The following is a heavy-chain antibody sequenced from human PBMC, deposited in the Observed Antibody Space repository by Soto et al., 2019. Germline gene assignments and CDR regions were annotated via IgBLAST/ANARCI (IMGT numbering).Heavy chain of an antibody. CDR2: INPNSGGT. D-gene: IGHD3-22*01. J-gene: IGHJ5*02. V-gene: IGHV1-2*04. Sequence: ASVKVSCKASGYTFTGYYMHWVRQAPGQGLEWMGWINPNSGGTNYAQKFQGWVTMTRDTSISTAYMELSRLRSDDTAVYYCARDRNPIYYDSSSYYGGYRKNWFDPCGQGTLVTVSS. CDR3: ARDRNPIYYDSSSYYGGYRKNWFDP. CDR1: GYTFTGYY.